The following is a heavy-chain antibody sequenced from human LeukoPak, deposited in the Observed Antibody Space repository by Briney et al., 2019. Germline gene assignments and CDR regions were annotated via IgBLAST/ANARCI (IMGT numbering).Heavy chain of an antibody. J-gene: IGHJ4*02. V-gene: IGHV1-2*02. CDR2: TDPNSGGT. D-gene: IGHD5-18*01. CDR3: AEGYSYGYHPFDY. Sequence: ASVKVSCKASRFTFNDYYIHWVRQAPGQGLEWMGWTDPNSGGTHYAQNFQGRVTVTRDASIYTVYMDLTSLRSDDTAVYYCAEGYSYGYHPFDYWGQGTLVTVSS. CDR1: RFTFNDYY.